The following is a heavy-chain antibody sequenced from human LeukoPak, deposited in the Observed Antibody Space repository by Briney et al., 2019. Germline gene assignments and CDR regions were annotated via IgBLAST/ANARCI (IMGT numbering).Heavy chain of an antibody. V-gene: IGHV1-18*01. CDR3: ARHVLRYFDWLQNWFDP. J-gene: IGHJ5*02. Sequence: ASVKVSCKASGYTFTSYGISWVRQAPGQGLEWMGWISAYNGNTNYAKKLQGRVTMTTGKSTSKAYMELRSLRSDDTAVYYCARHVLRYFDWLQNWFDPWGQGTLVTVSS. D-gene: IGHD3-9*01. CDR1: GYTFTSYG. CDR2: ISAYNGNT.